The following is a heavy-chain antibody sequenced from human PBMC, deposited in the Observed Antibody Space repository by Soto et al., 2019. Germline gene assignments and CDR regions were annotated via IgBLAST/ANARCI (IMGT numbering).Heavy chain of an antibody. CDR1: GFTFSSYA. CDR2: ISGSGGST. V-gene: IGHV3-23*01. CDR3: AKDSTSSNWGESYFDY. D-gene: IGHD7-27*01. J-gene: IGHJ4*02. Sequence: GESLKISCAASGFTFSSYAMSWVRQAPGKGLEWVSAISGSGGSTYYADSVKGRFTISRDNSKNTLYLQMNSLRAEDTAVYYCAKDSTSSNWGESYFDYWGQGTLVTVSS.